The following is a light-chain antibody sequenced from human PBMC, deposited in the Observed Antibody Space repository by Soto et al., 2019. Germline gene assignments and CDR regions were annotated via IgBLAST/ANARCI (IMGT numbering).Light chain of an antibody. J-gene: IGLJ2*01. Sequence: QSALTQPASVSGSPGQSITISCTGTSSDVGNYNLVSWYQQHPGKAPKLMIYEVSNRPSGVSNRFSGSKSGNTASLTISGLQAEDEADYYCSSYTSSSTPHVVFGGGTKLTVL. CDR2: EVS. V-gene: IGLV2-14*02. CDR3: SSYTSSSTPHVV. CDR1: SSDVGNYNL.